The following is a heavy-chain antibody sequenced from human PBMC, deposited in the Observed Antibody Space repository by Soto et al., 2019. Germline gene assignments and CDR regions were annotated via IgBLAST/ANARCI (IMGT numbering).Heavy chain of an antibody. CDR3: ERENYYYGMNV. CDR2: INNAGTT. CDR1: GFDASVNF. V-gene: IGHV3-66*01. J-gene: IGHJ6*02. Sequence: EVQLVESGGTLVQPGGSLKLSCAASGFDASVNFMTWVRQAPGKGLEWVTAINNAGTTLYADSLKVRFSISRDDSKNTLYLQMNSLSVEDTARYYCERENYYYGMNVWGQGTAVTVSS.